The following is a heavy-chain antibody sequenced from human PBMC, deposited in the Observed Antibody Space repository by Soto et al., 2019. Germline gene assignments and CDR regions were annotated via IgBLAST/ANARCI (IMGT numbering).Heavy chain of an antibody. CDR1: GFTFSSYS. CDR2: ISSSSSTI. J-gene: IGHJ4*02. Sequence: GGSLRLSCVASGFTFSSYSMNWVRQAPGKGLEWVSYISSSSSTIYYADSVKGRLTISRDNAENSLYLQMNFLKAEDTAVYFCARDQYCSAGSCYRCYSNYWGQGTLVTVSS. V-gene: IGHV3-48*01. D-gene: IGHD2-15*01. CDR3: ARDQYCSAGSCYRCYSNY.